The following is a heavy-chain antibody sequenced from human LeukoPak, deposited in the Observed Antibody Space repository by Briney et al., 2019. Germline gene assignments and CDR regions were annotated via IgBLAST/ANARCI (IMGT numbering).Heavy chain of an antibody. V-gene: IGHV3-74*01. J-gene: IGHJ4*02. CDR1: GFTFGNYA. Sequence: GGSLRLSCAASGFTFGNYAMNWVRQAPGEGLEWFSRINSYGSDTSYADSVKGRFTISRDNAKNTLYLQMNSLRAEDTAVYYCARVGYDSSGWTHCDYWGQGTRVTVS. CDR3: ARVGYDSSGWTHCDY. D-gene: IGHD3-22*01. CDR2: INSYGSDT.